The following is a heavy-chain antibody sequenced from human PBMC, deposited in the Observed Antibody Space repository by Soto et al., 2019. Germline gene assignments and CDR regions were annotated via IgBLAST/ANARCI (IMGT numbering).Heavy chain of an antibody. Sequence: PXGCRRRAWPVSGFTLGDQDLYWVRQVPGKGRDWVGRSRDKAQGYSTAYAASVKGRFTTSRDESKNSVYLQMNSLKTEDTAVYYCVSATYLSDSSGYTRCFDDWGQGTLVTLSS. D-gene: IGHD3-22*01. CDR3: VSATYLSDSSGYTRCFDD. CDR1: GFTLGDQD. J-gene: IGHJ4*02. CDR2: SRDKAQGYST. V-gene: IGHV3-72*01.